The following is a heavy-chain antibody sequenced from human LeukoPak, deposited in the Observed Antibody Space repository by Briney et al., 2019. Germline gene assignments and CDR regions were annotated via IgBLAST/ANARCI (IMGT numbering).Heavy chain of an antibody. D-gene: IGHD3-10*01. CDR2: IYYSGST. Sequence: SETLSLTCTVSGGSISSYYWSWIRQPPGKGLEWIGYIYYSGSTNYNPSLKSRVTISVDTSKNQFSLKLSSVTAADTAVYYCARAYYYGSGSHGFDIWGQGTMVTVSS. CDR3: ARAYYYGSGSHGFDI. CDR1: GGSISSYY. J-gene: IGHJ3*02. V-gene: IGHV4-59*08.